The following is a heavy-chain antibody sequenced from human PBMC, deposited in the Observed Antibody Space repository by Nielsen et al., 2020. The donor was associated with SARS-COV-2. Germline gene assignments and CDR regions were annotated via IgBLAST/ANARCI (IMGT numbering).Heavy chain of an antibody. D-gene: IGHD6-13*01. J-gene: IGHJ4*02. CDR3: ARGVAAAGRAADY. Sequence: GESLKISCAASGFTFSSYSMNWVRQAPGKGLEWVSSISSSSSYIYYADSVKGRFTISRDNAKNSLYLQMNSLRAEDTAVYYCARGVAAAGRAADYWGQGTLATVSS. V-gene: IGHV3-21*01. CDR2: ISSSSSYI. CDR1: GFTFSSYS.